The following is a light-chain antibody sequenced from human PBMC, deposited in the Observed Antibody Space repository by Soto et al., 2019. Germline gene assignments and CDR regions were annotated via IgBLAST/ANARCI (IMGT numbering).Light chain of an antibody. J-gene: IGKJ3*01. CDR3: HQYGSSPFT. CDR1: QSVSANY. V-gene: IGKV3-20*01. Sequence: EVVLTQSPATLSLSPGERATLSCRANQSVSANYLAWYQQKPCQAPRLLIYGASSRATAIPDRFSGSGSGTDFTLTISRLEPEDFAVCYCHQYGSSPFTFGPGTKVDIK. CDR2: GAS.